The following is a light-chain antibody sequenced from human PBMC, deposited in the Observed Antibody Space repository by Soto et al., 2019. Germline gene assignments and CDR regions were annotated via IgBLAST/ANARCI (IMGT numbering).Light chain of an antibody. CDR1: QSVSSSY. CDR2: GAS. J-gene: IGKJ5*01. Sequence: EIVLTQSPDTLSLSPGERATLSCRASQSVSSSYLAWFQQKPGQTPRLLISGASSRATGIPDRFSGSGSGTDFTLTISSLEPEDFVVYYCQQRSNLVSFGLGTRLEIK. CDR3: QQRSNLVS. V-gene: IGKV3D-20*02.